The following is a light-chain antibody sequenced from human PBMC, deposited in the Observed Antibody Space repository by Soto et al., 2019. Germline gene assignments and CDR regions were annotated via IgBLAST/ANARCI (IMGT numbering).Light chain of an antibody. CDR3: QQYNSWPFT. CDR2: GAS. V-gene: IGKV3-15*01. J-gene: IGKJ3*01. Sequence: DIVMTQSPATLSVSLGERATLSCRASQSVSSNLAWYQQKPGKAPRLLIYGASTLAGGIPSRFSGSGSGTEFTLTISSLQSEDFAVYYCQQYNSWPFTFGPGTKVDIK. CDR1: QSVSSN.